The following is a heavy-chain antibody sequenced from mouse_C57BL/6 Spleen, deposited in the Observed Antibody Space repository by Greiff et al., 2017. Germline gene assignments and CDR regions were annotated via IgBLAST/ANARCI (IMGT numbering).Heavy chain of an antibody. J-gene: IGHJ3*01. V-gene: IGHV3-6*01. D-gene: IGHD2-4*01. CDR2: ISYAGSN. CDR1: GYSITSGYY. Sequence: EVQLVESGPGLVKPSQSLSLPCSFTGYSITSGYYWNWIRQFPGNKLAWMGYISYAGSNNYNPSLKNRISITRDTSKNQFFLKLNSVTTEDTATYYCARGYDYDAWFAYWGQGTLVTVSA. CDR3: ARGYDYDAWFAY.